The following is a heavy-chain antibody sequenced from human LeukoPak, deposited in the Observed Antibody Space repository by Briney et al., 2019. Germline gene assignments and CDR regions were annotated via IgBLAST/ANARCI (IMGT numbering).Heavy chain of an antibody. V-gene: IGHV3-7*01. D-gene: IGHD3-3*01. CDR1: GFIFTNYF. J-gene: IGHJ4*02. Sequence: GGSLRLSCAASGFIFTNYFMSWVRQAPGKGLEWVASIKHDGSEKYYVDSVRGRFTISRDNTMNSLYLQMSSLRAEDTAVYYCATDRGWRTSGYYLYYFEYWGQGTLVSFSS. CDR3: ATDRGWRTSGYYLYYFEY. CDR2: IKHDGSEK.